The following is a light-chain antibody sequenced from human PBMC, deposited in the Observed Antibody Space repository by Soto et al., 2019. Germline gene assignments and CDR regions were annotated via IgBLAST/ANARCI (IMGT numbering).Light chain of an antibody. V-gene: IGKV1-5*01. CDR2: DAS. Sequence: DIQMTQSPSTLSASVGDRVTITCRASQRISSWLAWYQQKPGKAPKLLIYDASSLESGVPSRFSGSGSGTEFTLTISSLQPDDFATSYCQQYNSYLWTFGQGTKVEIK. CDR1: QRISSW. CDR3: QQYNSYLWT. J-gene: IGKJ1*01.